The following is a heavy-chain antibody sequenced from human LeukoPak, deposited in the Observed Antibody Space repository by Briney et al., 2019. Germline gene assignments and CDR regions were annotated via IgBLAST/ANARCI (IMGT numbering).Heavy chain of an antibody. D-gene: IGHD4-23*01. CDR1: GGSISSYY. V-gene: IGHV4-59*01. CDR2: IHYSGST. CDR3: ARHQRGNSDAFNI. Sequence: SETLSLTCTVSGGSISSYYWSWIRQPPGKGLVWIGYIHYSGSTTYNPSLKSRVTISVDTSKNQFSLKLSSVTAADTAVYYCARHQRGNSDAFNIWGQGTMVTVSS. J-gene: IGHJ3*02.